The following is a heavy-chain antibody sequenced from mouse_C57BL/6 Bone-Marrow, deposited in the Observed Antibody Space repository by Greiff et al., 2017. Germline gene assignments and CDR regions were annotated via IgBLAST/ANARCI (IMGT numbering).Heavy chain of an antibody. J-gene: IGHJ3*01. D-gene: IGHD4-1*01. V-gene: IGHV1-82*01. CDR1: GYAFSSSW. CDR2: IYPGDGDT. CDR3: ARDWDVGRFAY. Sequence: VQLQQSGPELVKPGASVKISCKASGYAFSSSWMNWVKQRPGKGLEWIGRIYPGDGDTNYNGKFKGKATLTADKSSSTAYMQLSSLTSEDSAVYFCARDWDVGRFAYWGQGTRVTVSA.